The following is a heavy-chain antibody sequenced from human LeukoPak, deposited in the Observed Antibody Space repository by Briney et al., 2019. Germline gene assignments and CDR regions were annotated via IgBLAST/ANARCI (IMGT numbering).Heavy chain of an antibody. D-gene: IGHD3-3*01. CDR1: GGSISSYY. V-gene: IGHV4-4*07. J-gene: IGHJ2*01. CDR3: ARDAKRKALYYDFWSGYQYWYFDL. Sequence: SETLSLTCTVSGGSISSYYWSWLRQPAGKGLEWIGRIYTSGSTNYNPSLKSRVTMSVDTSKNQFSLKLSSVTAADTAVYYCARDAKRKALYYDFWSGYQYWYFDLWGRGTLVTVSS. CDR2: IYTSGST.